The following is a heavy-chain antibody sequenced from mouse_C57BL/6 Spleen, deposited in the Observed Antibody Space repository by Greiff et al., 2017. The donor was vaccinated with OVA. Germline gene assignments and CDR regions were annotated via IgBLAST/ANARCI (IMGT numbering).Heavy chain of an antibody. D-gene: IGHD1-2*01. CDR2: IDPSDSET. CDR3: AREGGLLRPFDY. CDR1: GYTFTSYW. J-gene: IGHJ2*01. Sequence: QVQLQQSGAELVRPGSSVKLSCKASGYTFTSYWMHWVKQRPIQGLEWIGNIDPSDSETHYNQKFKDKATLTVDKSSSTAYMQLSSLTSEDSAVYYCAREGGLLRPFDYWGQGTTLTVSS. V-gene: IGHV1-52*01.